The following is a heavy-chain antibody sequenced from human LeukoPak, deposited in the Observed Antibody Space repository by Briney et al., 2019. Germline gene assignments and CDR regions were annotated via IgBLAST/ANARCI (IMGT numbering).Heavy chain of an antibody. CDR2: IYYSGST. CDR3: AGTPNWFDP. D-gene: IGHD2-15*01. V-gene: IGHV4-59*01. CDR1: GDSISSYY. J-gene: IGHJ5*02. Sequence: PSETLSLTCSVSGDSISSYYWSWIRQPPGKGLEWIGYIYYSGSTNYNPSLKSRVTISVDTSKNQFSLKLSSVTAAGTAVYYCAGTPNWFDPWGQGTLVTVSS.